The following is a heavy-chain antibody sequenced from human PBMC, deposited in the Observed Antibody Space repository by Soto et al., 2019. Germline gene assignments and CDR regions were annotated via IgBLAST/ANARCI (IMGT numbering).Heavy chain of an antibody. CDR3: ARGTYKDF. V-gene: IGHV1-18*01. J-gene: IGHJ4*02. CDR1: GYTFITYG. CDR2: ISAYNGNT. D-gene: IGHD1-1*01. Sequence: QVQLVQSGAEVKKPGASVKVSCKASGYTFITYGINWVRQAPGQGLEWMAWISAYNGNTYYAQNFQGRVTITTDTPTSTAYMELRSLRSDDTPIYYGARGTYKDFWGQEPLVTISS.